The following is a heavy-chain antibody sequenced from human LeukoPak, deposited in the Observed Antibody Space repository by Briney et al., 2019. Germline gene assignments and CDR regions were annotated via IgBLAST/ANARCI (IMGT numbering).Heavy chain of an antibody. CDR3: ARANYCSSTSCYIRGFLSPTDYYYYYYMDV. V-gene: IGHV1-18*01. J-gene: IGHJ6*03. CDR1: GYTFTSYG. Sequence: ASVKVSCKASGYTFTSYGISWVRQAPGQGLEWMGWISAYNGNTNYAQKLQGRVTMTTDTSTSTAYMELSSLRSEDTAVYYCARANYCSSTSCYIRGFLSPTDYYYYYYMDVWGKGTTVTVSS. CDR2: ISAYNGNT. D-gene: IGHD2-2*02.